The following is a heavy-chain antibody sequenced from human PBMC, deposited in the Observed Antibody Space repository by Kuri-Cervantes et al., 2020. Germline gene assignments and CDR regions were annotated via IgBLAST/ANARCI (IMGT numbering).Heavy chain of an antibody. CDR1: GFTFSSYA. CDR3: ARDLVRGYLVG. J-gene: IGHJ4*02. D-gene: IGHD3-10*01. Sequence: GESLKISCAASGFTFSSYAMHWVRQAPGKGLEWVAVISYDGSNKYYADSVKGRFTISRDNSKNTLYLQMNSLRAEDTAVYYCARDLVRGYLVGWGQGTLVTVSS. V-gene: IGHV3-30*01. CDR2: ISYDGSNK.